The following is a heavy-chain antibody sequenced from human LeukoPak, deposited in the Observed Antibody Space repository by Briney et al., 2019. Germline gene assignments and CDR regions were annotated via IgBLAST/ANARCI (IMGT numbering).Heavy chain of an antibody. CDR2: IYPGDSDT. CDR1: GYSFTSYW. D-gene: IGHD2-2*01. Sequence: GESLKISCKGSGYSFTSYWIGWVRQMPGKGLEWMGIIYPGDSDTRYSPSFQGQVTISADKFISTAYLQWNSLKASDTAMYYCALQPGYCSSASCSHFDFWGQGTLVTVSS. J-gene: IGHJ4*02. V-gene: IGHV5-51*01. CDR3: ALQPGYCSSASCSHFDF.